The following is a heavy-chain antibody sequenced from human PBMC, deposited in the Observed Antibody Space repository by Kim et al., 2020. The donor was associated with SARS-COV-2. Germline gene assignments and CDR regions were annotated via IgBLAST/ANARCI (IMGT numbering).Heavy chain of an antibody. Sequence: GGSLRLSCAASGFTFSSYAMSWVRQAPGKGLEWVSAISGSGGSTYYADSVKGRFTISRDNSKNTLYLQMTSLRAEDTAVYYCANERYCSSTSCYQVPYYWGQGTLVTVSS. CDR3: ANERYCSSTSCYQVPYY. CDR1: GFTFSSYA. V-gene: IGHV3-23*01. D-gene: IGHD2-2*01. J-gene: IGHJ4*02. CDR2: ISGSGGST.